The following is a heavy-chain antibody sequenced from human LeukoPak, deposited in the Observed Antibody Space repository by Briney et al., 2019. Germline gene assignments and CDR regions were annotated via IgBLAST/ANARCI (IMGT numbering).Heavy chain of an antibody. CDR2: ISHSGST. J-gene: IGHJ6*02. D-gene: IGHD1-1*01. V-gene: IGHV4-59*01. CDR1: GDSISSYY. CDR3: ARATTYYYGTDV. Sequence: SETLSLTCTVSGDSISSYYWSWIRQPPGKGLEWVGYISHSGSTNYNPSLNSRGTISVDTSKNQFSLELTSVTPADTAVYYCARATTYYYGTDVWGQGTTVTVSS.